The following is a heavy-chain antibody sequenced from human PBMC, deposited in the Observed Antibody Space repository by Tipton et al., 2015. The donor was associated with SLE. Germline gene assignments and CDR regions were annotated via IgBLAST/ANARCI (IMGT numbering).Heavy chain of an antibody. V-gene: IGHV4-38-2*02. CDR2: IYHSGST. CDR1: GYSISSGYY. Sequence: TLSLTCTVSGYSISSGYYWGWIRQPPGKGLEWIGSIYHSGSTYYNPSLKSRVTISVDTSKNQFSLKLSSVTAADTAVYYCARGNIVVVPAAATWWFDPWGQGTLVTVSS. CDR3: ARGNIVVVPAAATWWFDP. D-gene: IGHD2-2*01. J-gene: IGHJ5*02.